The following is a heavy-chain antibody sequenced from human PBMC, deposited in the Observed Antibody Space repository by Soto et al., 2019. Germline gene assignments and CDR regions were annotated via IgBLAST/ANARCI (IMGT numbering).Heavy chain of an antibody. CDR3: ASNSYPSTSSDY. Sequence: PSETLSLTCTVSGGSISSGDYYWSWIRQPPGKGLEWIGYIYYSGSTYYNPSLKSRVTISVDTSKNQFSLKLSSVTAADTAVYYCASNSYPSTSSDYWGQGPLVTLAS. CDR2: IYYSGST. CDR1: GGSISSGDYY. V-gene: IGHV4-30-4*01. D-gene: IGHD5-18*01. J-gene: IGHJ4*02.